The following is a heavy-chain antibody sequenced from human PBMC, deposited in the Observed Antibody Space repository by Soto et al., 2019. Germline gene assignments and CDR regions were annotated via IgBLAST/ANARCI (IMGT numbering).Heavy chain of an antibody. V-gene: IGHV3-23*01. D-gene: IGHD6-13*01. CDR1: GFTFSSYA. J-gene: IGHJ5*02. Sequence: VQLLESAGGLVQPGGSLRLTCPASGFTFSSYAMNWVRQAPGKGLQWVSTISGTADNTYYADSAKGRFTVSRHNSKNTLYLQMSSLRVEDTAVYYCAKGAAAAAATPWFDPWGQGTLVTVSS. CDR2: ISGTADNT. CDR3: AKGAAAAAATPWFDP.